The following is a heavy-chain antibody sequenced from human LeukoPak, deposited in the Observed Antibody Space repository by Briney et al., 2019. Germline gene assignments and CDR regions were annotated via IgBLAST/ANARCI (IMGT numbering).Heavy chain of an antibody. Sequence: GGSLRLSCAASGFTFSSYAMSWVRHAPGKGLEWVSAISGSGGSTYYADSMKGRFTISRDNSKNTLYLQMNSLRAEDTAVYYCAKDQVGNQWLIQLYSYYGMDVWGQGTTVTVSS. CDR3: AKDQVGNQWLIQLYSYYGMDV. CDR2: ISGSGGST. CDR1: GFTFSSYA. J-gene: IGHJ6*02. D-gene: IGHD6-19*01. V-gene: IGHV3-23*01.